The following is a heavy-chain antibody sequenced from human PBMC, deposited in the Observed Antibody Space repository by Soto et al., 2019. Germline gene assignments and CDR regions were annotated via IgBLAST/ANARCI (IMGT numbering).Heavy chain of an antibody. V-gene: IGHV3-30*18. D-gene: IGHD3-3*01. CDR1: GFTFSSYG. Sequence: QVQLVESGGGVVQPGRSLRLSCAASGFTFSSYGMHWVRQAPGKGLEWVAVISYDGSNKYYADSVKGRFTISRDNSKNTLYLQMNSLRAEDTAVYYCAKVPYYDFWRKYPEGDYWGQGTLVTVSS. CDR2: ISYDGSNK. CDR3: AKVPYYDFWRKYPEGDY. J-gene: IGHJ4*02.